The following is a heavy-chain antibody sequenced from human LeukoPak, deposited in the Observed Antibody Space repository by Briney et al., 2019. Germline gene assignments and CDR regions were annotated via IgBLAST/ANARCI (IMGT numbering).Heavy chain of an antibody. J-gene: IGHJ4*02. CDR3: ARDRDFPRDQLDY. D-gene: IGHD2-21*02. V-gene: IGHV3-23*01. CDR2: ITRSGTNT. Sequence: GGSLRLSCAASGITLNIFAMNWVRQAPGKGLEWVSAITRSGTNTFYRDSVKGRFTVSRDNSKNTIFLQMNSLRAEDTALYYCARDRDFPRDQLDYWGQGTLVTVSS. CDR1: GITLNIFA.